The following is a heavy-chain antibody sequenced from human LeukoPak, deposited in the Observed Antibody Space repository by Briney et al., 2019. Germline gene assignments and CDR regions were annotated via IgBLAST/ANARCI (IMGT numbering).Heavy chain of an antibody. D-gene: IGHD3-10*02. V-gene: IGHV3-30*04. CDR2: ISSDGNDK. CDR1: GFTFSSYS. Sequence: GGSLRLSCAASGFTFSSYSMHWVRQAPGKGLEWMAIISSDGNDKFYADSLKGRFTISRDNAKNSLYLQMNSLRAEDTAVYYCAELGITMIGGVWGKGTTVTISS. J-gene: IGHJ6*04. CDR3: AELGITMIGGV.